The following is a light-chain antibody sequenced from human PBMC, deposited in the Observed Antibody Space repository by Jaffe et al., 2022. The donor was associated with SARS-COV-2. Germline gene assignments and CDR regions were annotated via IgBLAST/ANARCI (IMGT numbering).Light chain of an antibody. V-gene: IGKV3-15*01. J-gene: IGKJ1*01. CDR3: QQYNNWPRT. CDR1: QSVSSN. Sequence: EIVMTQTPATLSVSPGEGATLSCRASQSVSSNLAWFQQKPGQAPRLLIYGASTRATGVPARFSGSGSGTEFTLTISSLQSEDFAVYYCQQYNNWPRTFGQGTKVEIK. CDR2: GAS.